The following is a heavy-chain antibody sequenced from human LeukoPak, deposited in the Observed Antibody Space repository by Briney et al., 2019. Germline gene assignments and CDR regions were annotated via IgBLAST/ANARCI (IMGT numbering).Heavy chain of an antibody. Sequence: PGGSLRLSCAASGFTFSSSAMSWVRQAPGKGLGWVANIKQDGSEKYYVDSVKGRFTISRDNAKNSLYLQMNSLRAEDTAVYYCARVLGATIFDYWGQGTLVTVSS. CDR2: IKQDGSEK. D-gene: IGHD1-26*01. CDR3: ARVLGATIFDY. CDR1: GFTFSSSA. J-gene: IGHJ4*02. V-gene: IGHV3-7*01.